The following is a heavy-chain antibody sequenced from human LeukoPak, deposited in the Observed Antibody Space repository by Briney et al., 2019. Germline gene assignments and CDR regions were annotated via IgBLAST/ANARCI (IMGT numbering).Heavy chain of an antibody. J-gene: IGHJ4*02. D-gene: IGHD1-26*01. V-gene: IGHV3-53*01. CDR2: IYSGGST. CDR1: GFTVSDNY. Sequence: GSLRLSCAASGFTVSDNYMSWVRQAPGKGLEWVSVIYSGGSTYYADSVKGRFTISRDNSKNTLYLQMNSLRAEDTAVYYCAKVGRNSGSVGVFDYWGQGTLVTVSS. CDR3: AKVGRNSGSVGVFDY.